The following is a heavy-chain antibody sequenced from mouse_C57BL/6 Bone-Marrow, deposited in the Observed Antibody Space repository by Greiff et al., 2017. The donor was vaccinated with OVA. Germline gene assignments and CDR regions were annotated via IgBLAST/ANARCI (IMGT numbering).Heavy chain of an antibody. J-gene: IGHJ4*01. Sequence: QVQLQQSGAELARPGASVKLSCKASGYTFTSYGISWVKQRTGQGLEWIGEIYPRSGNTYYNEKFKGKATLTADKSSSTAYMELRSLTSEDSAVYFCARDCYGSSYEDYYAMDYWGQGTSVTVTS. CDR1: GYTFTSYG. V-gene: IGHV1-81*01. D-gene: IGHD1-1*01. CDR2: IYPRSGNT. CDR3: ARDCYGSSYEDYYAMDY.